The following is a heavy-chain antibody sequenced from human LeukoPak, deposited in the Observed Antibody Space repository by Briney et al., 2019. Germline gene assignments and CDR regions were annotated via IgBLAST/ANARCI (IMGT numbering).Heavy chain of an antibody. CDR2: IKDDGRQK. CDR3: ARDASRGFDT. Sequence: GGSLRLSCAASGFTFSSYSMNWVRQAPEKGLEWVASIKDDGRQKYYVDSVKGRFTVSRDNAKNSAYLQMDSLRVEDTALYYCARDASRGFDTWGQGTLVTVSS. V-gene: IGHV3-7*01. CDR1: GFTFSSYS. J-gene: IGHJ4*02. D-gene: IGHD5-24*01.